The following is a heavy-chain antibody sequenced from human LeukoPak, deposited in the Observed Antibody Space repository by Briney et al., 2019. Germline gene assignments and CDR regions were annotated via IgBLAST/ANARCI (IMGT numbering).Heavy chain of an antibody. J-gene: IGHJ5*02. D-gene: IGHD3-9*01. V-gene: IGHV1-8*01. CDR3: ARGDYDILTGYSKYNWFDP. CDR1: GYTFTSYD. CDR2: MNPNSGNT. Sequence: GASVNVSCKASGYTFTSYDINWVRQATGQGLEWMGWMNPNSGNTGYAQKFQGRVTMTRNTSISTAYMELSSLRSEDTAVYYCARGDYDILTGYSKYNWFDPWGQGTLVTVSS.